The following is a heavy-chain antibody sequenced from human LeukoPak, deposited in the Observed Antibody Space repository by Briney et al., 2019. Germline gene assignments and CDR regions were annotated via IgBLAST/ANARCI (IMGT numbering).Heavy chain of an antibody. CDR3: AKNAVVRGPPHAFDI. J-gene: IGHJ3*02. CDR1: GFTFSSYA. Sequence: GGSLRLSCAASGFTFSSYAMSWVRQAPGRGLEWVSAISGSGGSTYYADSVKGRLTISRDNSKNTLYLQMNSLRDEDTAVYYCAKNAVVRGPPHAFDIWGQGTMVTVSS. D-gene: IGHD3-10*01. CDR2: ISGSGGST. V-gene: IGHV3-23*01.